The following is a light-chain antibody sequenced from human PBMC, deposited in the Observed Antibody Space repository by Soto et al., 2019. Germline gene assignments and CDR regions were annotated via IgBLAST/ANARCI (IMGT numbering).Light chain of an antibody. V-gene: IGKV3-15*01. CDR1: QSVSSSY. Sequence: EIVFTQSLGTLSLSPGERATLYCRASQSVSSSYLAWYQQKPGQAPRLLISGASTRAAGVPARFSGTGSGTEFTLTISSLQSEDFAVYYCQQYNDWPPTFGQGTKVDIK. J-gene: IGKJ1*01. CDR3: QQYNDWPPT. CDR2: GAS.